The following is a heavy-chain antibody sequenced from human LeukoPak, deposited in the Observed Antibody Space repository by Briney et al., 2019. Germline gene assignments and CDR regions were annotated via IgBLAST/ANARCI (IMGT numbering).Heavy chain of an antibody. CDR3: AKGYGHSGPNNWFDP. V-gene: IGHV3-23*01. Sequence: PGGSLRLSCVASGFTFSSYAMSWVRQAPGKGLEWVSVISDSGGSTKYADSVKGRLTISRDNSKNTLYLQMNSLRVEDTAVYYCAKGYGHSGPNNWFDPWGQGTLVTVSS. CDR1: GFTFSSYA. D-gene: IGHD5-18*01. CDR2: ISDSGGST. J-gene: IGHJ5*02.